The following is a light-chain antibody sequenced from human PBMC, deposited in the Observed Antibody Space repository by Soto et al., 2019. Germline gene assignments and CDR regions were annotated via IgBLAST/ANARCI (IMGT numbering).Light chain of an antibody. Sequence: QSVLTQPASVSGSRGQSITISCTGTSSDVGGYNYVSWYQQHPGKAPKLMIYDVSNRPSGVSNRFSGSKSGITASLTISGLQAEDEADYYCSSYTSSSPYVFGTGTKLTVL. V-gene: IGLV2-14*01. CDR2: DVS. J-gene: IGLJ1*01. CDR1: SSDVGGYNY. CDR3: SSYTSSSPYV.